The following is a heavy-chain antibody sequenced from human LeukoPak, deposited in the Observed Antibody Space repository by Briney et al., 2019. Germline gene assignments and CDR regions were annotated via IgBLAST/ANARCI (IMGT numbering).Heavy chain of an antibody. Sequence: PSQTLSLTCTVSGGSISSNDYYWSWIRQPPGKGLEWIGYIYYSGSTYYNPSLKSRLTISVDTSNNQFSLKLSSVTAADTAVYYCARQYSSSWYYFDYWGQGTLVTVSS. CDR2: IYYSGST. J-gene: IGHJ4*02. D-gene: IGHD6-13*01. V-gene: IGHV4-30-4*01. CDR1: GGSISSNDYY. CDR3: ARQYSSSWYYFDY.